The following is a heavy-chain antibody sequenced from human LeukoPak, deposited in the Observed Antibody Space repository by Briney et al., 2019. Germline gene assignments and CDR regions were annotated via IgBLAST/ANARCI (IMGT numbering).Heavy chain of an antibody. CDR1: GFTFTNYG. CDR2: MSYDGSNK. V-gene: IGHV3-30*03. D-gene: IGHD1-20*01. J-gene: IGHJ3*02. Sequence: QAGRSLRLSCAASGFTFTNYGMHWVRQAPGKGLEWVAFMSYDGSNKYYADSVKGRYTISRDNSKNTLYLQMNSLRTEDTAVYYCARDSHITGTPFDIWGQGTMVTVSS. CDR3: ARDSHITGTPFDI.